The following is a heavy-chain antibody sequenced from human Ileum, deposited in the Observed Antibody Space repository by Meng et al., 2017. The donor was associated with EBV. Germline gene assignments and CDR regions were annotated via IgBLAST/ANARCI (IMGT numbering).Heavy chain of an antibody. CDR1: GFTCISYW. D-gene: IGHD1-20*01. Sequence: VQLVVSGVFLFRLGVSLRLSCAASGFTCISYWMNWVRQAPGKGLLWVSRINGDGSGSNYADSVKGRFTISRDNAKNTLSLQMNSLRAEDTAVYYCVRDGDNWNFDYWGQGTLVTVSS. V-gene: IGHV3-74*01. CDR2: INGDGSGS. CDR3: VRDGDNWNFDY. J-gene: IGHJ4*02.